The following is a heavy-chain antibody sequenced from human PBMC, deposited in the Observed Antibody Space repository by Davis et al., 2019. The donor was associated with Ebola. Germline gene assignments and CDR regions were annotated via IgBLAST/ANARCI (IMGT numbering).Heavy chain of an antibody. CDR3: ARFRARRDGYNC. D-gene: IGHD5-24*01. J-gene: IGHJ4*02. V-gene: IGHV3-21*01. CDR2: ISSSSSYI. CDR1: GFTFSSYS. Sequence: PGGSLRLSCAASGFTFSSYSMNWVRQAPGKGLEWVSSISSSSSYIYYADSVKGRFTISRDNAKNSLYLQMNSLRAEDTAVYYCARFRARRDGYNCWGQGTLVTVSS.